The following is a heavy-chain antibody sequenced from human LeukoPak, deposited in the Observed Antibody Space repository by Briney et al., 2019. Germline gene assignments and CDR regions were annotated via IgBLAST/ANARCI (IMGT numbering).Heavy chain of an antibody. CDR3: ARRRYYDFPFDY. Sequence: SETLSLTCTVSGGSISSYYWSWIRQPPGKGLEWIGYIYYSGSTNYNPSLKSRVTISVDTSKNQFSLKLSSVTAADTAVYYCARRRYYDFPFDYWGQGTLVTVSS. V-gene: IGHV4-59*08. D-gene: IGHD3-3*01. J-gene: IGHJ4*02. CDR2: IYYSGST. CDR1: GGSISSYY.